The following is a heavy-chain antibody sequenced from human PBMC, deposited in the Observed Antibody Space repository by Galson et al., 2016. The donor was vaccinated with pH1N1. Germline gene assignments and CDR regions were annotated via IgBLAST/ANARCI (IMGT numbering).Heavy chain of an antibody. CDR2: IHWDDDK. CDR3: ARRVYDFGVSFDH. Sequence: PALVKPTQTLRLTCSLSGFSLTSSGMCVGWIRQFPGKAPEWLALIHWDDDKRYNLSFKNRLTLTRDNSRNEVVLTMTNMEPLDSGTYYCARRVYDFGVSFDHWGQGTLITVSS. D-gene: IGHD3-10*01. J-gene: IGHJ4*02. CDR1: GFSLTSSGMC. V-gene: IGHV2-5*02.